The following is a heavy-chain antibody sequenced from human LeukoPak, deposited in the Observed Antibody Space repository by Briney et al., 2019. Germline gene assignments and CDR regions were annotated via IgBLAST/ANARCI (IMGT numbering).Heavy chain of an antibody. Sequence: GGSLRLSCAASGFTVSSNYMNWVRQAPGKGLEWVSSISSSSSYIYYADSVKGRFTISRDNAKNSLYLQMNSLRAEDTAVYYCACPGGGNSGGYWGQGTLVTVSS. V-gene: IGHV3-21*01. J-gene: IGHJ4*02. D-gene: IGHD4-23*01. CDR2: ISSSSSYI. CDR1: GFTVSSNY. CDR3: ACPGGGNSGGY.